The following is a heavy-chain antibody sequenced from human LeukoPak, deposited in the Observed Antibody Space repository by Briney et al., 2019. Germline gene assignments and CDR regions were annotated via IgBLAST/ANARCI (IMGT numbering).Heavy chain of an antibody. CDR2: IKQDGSEK. D-gene: IGHD3-3*01. V-gene: IGHV3-7*01. Sequence: GGSLRLSCAASGFTFSSYWMSWVRQAPGKGLEWVANIKQDGSEKYYVDSVKGRFTISRDNAKNSLYLQMNSLRAEDTAVYYRARSVGLRFLEWLLSTDDAFDIWGQGTMVTVSS. J-gene: IGHJ3*02. CDR1: GFTFSSYW. CDR3: ARSVGLRFLEWLLSTDDAFDI.